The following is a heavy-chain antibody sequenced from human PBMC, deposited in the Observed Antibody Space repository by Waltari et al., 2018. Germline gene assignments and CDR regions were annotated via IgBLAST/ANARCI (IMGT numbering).Heavy chain of an antibody. D-gene: IGHD2-15*01. V-gene: IGHV3-43*01. CDR1: GFTFVDYP. Sequence: EVRLVPSGGAVVQPGGSLRLSCAAPGFTFVDYPMHWGRQVPGKGLEWVSLISWDGGTTYYADSVKGRFTVSRDSSKNSLYLQMNSLRVEDSALYYCGKDLSRLGVVSLCDSWGQGALVTVSS. J-gene: IGHJ5*02. CDR2: ISWDGGTT. CDR3: GKDLSRLGVVSLCDS.